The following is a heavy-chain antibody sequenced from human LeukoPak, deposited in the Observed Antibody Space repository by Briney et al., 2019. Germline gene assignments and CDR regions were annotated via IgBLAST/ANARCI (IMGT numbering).Heavy chain of an antibody. J-gene: IGHJ6*02. CDR2: IIPILGIA. CDR1: GCTFSSYA. Sequence: SVKVSCKASGCTFSSYAISWVRQAPGQGLEWMGRIIPILGIANYAQKFQGRVTITADKSTSTAYMELSSLRSEDTAVYYCASPGGVTTFYGMDVWGQGTTVTVSS. CDR3: ASPGGVTTFYGMDV. V-gene: IGHV1-69*04. D-gene: IGHD3-16*01.